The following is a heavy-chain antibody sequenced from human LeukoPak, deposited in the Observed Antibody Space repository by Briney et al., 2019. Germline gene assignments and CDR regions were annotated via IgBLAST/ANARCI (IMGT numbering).Heavy chain of an antibody. CDR1: GGSISPHY. CDR2: VYYNGLT. Sequence: KPSETLSLTCTVSGGSISPHYWTWIRQTPGKGLEWIGYVYYNGLTSYNASLRSRLILSVDTARNQVSLKLTSVTAADTAVYYCTRERSTVTFDYWGQGTLVTASS. J-gene: IGHJ4*02. CDR3: TRERSTVTFDY. V-gene: IGHV4-59*11. D-gene: IGHD4-17*01.